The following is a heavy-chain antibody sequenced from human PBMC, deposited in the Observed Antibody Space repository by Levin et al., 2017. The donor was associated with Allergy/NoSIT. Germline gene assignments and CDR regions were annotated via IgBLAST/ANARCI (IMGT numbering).Heavy chain of an antibody. CDR2: ISTHNGNT. CDR1: GYTFKKYG. CDR3: ARFVVTPVSYFYMDV. Sequence: GESLKISCKASGYTFKKYGSSWVRQAPGQGLEWMGWISTHNGNTNYAQSFQGRVTRTTDTSTSTADMELRSLISDDTAVYYCARFVVTPVSYFYMDVWGKGTTVTVSS. D-gene: IGHD2-2*01. J-gene: IGHJ6*03. V-gene: IGHV1-18*01.